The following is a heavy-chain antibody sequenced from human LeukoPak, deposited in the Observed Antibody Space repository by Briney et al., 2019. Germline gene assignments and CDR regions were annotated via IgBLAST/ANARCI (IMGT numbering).Heavy chain of an antibody. J-gene: IGHJ6*02. D-gene: IGHD1-26*01. Sequence: GGSLRLSCAASGFTFSSYAMSWVRQAPGKGLEWVSTISGSSGTGTYYADSVKGRFTISRDNSKSTLYLPMNSLRAEDTAVYYCVKDRGGSPFYGMDVWGQGTTVTVSS. CDR2: ISGSSGTGT. V-gene: IGHV3-23*01. CDR3: VKDRGGSPFYGMDV. CDR1: GFTFSSYA.